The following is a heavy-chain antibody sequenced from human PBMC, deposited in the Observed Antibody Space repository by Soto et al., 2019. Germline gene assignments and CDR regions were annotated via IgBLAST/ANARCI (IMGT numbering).Heavy chain of an antibody. V-gene: IGHV3-21*01. CDR3: ASLEIAAAGLGAYYYYGMDV. J-gene: IGHJ6*02. Sequence: GGSLRLSCAASGFTFSSYSMNWVRQAPGKGLEWVSSISSSSSYIYYADSVKGRFTISRDNAKNSLYLQMNSLRAEDTAVYYSASLEIAAAGLGAYYYYGMDVWGQGTTVTVSS. CDR1: GFTFSSYS. D-gene: IGHD6-13*01. CDR2: ISSSSSYI.